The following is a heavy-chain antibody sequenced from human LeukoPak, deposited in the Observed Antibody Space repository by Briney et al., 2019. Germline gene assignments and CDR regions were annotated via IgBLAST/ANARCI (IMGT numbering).Heavy chain of an antibody. Sequence: GGFLRLSCAASGFTFSSYGMHWVRQAPGKGLEWVAVISYDGSNKYYADSVKGRFTISRDNSKNTLYLQMNSLRAEDTAVYYCARASEYYFHMDVWGKGTTVTVSS. J-gene: IGHJ6*03. D-gene: IGHD1-14*01. CDR2: ISYDGSNK. CDR1: GFTFSSYG. CDR3: ARASEYYFHMDV. V-gene: IGHV3-30*03.